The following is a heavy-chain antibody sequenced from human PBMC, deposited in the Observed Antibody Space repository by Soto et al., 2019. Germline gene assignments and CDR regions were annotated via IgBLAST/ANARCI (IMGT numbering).Heavy chain of an antibody. D-gene: IGHD2-2*01. Sequence: SETLSLTCTVSGGSIRSSSYYWGWIRQSPGKGLEWIGSIYYSGATYYNPSLKRRVTISADTSMNQVSLKLTSVTAADTAVYYCARLRVVPAAMWAFDDWGQGTQVTVSS. V-gene: IGHV4-39*01. CDR1: GGSIRSSSYY. J-gene: IGHJ4*02. CDR2: IYYSGAT. CDR3: ARLRVVPAAMWAFDD.